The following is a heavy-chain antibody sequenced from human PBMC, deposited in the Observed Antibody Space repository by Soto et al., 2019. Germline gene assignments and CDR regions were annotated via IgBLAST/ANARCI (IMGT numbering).Heavy chain of an antibody. Sequence: QVQLVQSGAEVKKPGASVKVSCKASGYTFTSYGISWVLQAPGQGLEWMGWISNYNGDTNYAQMLQGRVTMTTDTSTSTSYIELRSVKAAPTDVYNCTRGGQFFAGNYLIYWGQGTLVIVSS. D-gene: IGHD3-10*01. V-gene: IGHV1-18*01. CDR3: TRGGQFFAGNYLIY. J-gene: IGHJ4*02. CDR1: GYTFTSYG. CDR2: ISNYNGDT.